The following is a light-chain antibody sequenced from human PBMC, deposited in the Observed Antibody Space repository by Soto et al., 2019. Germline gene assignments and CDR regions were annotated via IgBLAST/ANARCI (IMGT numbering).Light chain of an antibody. J-gene: IGLJ1*01. CDR2: EVT. CDR3: FSYAGDSVYV. Sequence: QSALTQPASVSGSPRQSITISCTGTNXDVGSYNLVSWFQQHPGKAPKLVIYEVTKRPSGVSDRFSGSKSGNTASLTIPGLQAEDEADYYCFSYAGDSVYVFGTGTKVTVL. CDR1: NXDVGSYNL. V-gene: IGLV2-23*02.